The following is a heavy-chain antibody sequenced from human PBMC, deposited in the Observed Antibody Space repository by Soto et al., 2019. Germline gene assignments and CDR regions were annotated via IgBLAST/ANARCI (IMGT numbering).Heavy chain of an antibody. CDR3: ARDSQRVQIPSTGWFDP. Sequence: QVQLVQSGAELKKPGASVKISCETSGYRFSTSGIHWLRQAPGQSLEWMGWINAADGDTKYSQKFQGRATLSRDTSASTAYMELSSLPSEDTSIYYCARDSQRVQIPSTGWFDPWGQGTVVTVSS. CDR2: INAADGDT. J-gene: IGHJ5*02. V-gene: IGHV1-3*01. CDR1: GYRFSTSG. D-gene: IGHD2-2*01.